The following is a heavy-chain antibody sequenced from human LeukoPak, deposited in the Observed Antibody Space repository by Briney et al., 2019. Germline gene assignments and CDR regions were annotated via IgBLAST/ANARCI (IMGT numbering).Heavy chain of an antibody. J-gene: IGHJ4*02. V-gene: IGHV3-30-3*01. CDR3: ARVSDYHDSSGFYSY. CDR2: ISYGGSNK. CDR1: GFTFRTYA. Sequence: GGSLRLSCAASGFTFRTYAMHWVRQAPGKGLEWVAIISYGGSNKYYADSVKGRFSISRDNSKNTLYLQMDSLRTEDTALYYCARVSDYHDSSGFYSYWGQGSLVTVSS. D-gene: IGHD3-22*01.